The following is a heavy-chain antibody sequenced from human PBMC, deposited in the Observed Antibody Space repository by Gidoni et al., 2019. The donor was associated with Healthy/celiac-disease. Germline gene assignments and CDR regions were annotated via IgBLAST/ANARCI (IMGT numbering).Heavy chain of an antibody. J-gene: IGHJ5*02. CDR2: TYYRSKWYN. V-gene: IGHV6-1*01. CDR1: GASVSSNSAA. Sequence: QVQLQQSGPGLVKPSQTLSLTCAISGASVSSNSAAWNWIRQSPSRGLEWLGRTYYRSKWYNDYAVAVKSRITINPDTSKNQFSLQLNSVTPEDTAVYYCAREARYSGSYIDWFDPWGQGTLVTVSS. D-gene: IGHD1-26*01. CDR3: AREARYSGSYIDWFDP.